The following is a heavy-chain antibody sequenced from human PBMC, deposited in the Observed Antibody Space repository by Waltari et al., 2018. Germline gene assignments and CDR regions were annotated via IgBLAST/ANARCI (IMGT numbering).Heavy chain of an antibody. CDR3: ARDLDDMSGYWGWFDA. J-gene: IGHJ5*02. CDR2: IYGTGST. Sequence: QVQLPEWGPGLVKPSETLSLPCNVSGGPISRHYWSWLRQPPGKGLEWIGYIYGTGSTNFNPSLKSRLSMSIDTSQNQFSLRMTSVTAADTAIYYCARDLDDMSGYWGWFDAWGQGILVTVSS. CDR1: GGPISRHY. D-gene: IGHD3-3*01. V-gene: IGHV4-59*11.